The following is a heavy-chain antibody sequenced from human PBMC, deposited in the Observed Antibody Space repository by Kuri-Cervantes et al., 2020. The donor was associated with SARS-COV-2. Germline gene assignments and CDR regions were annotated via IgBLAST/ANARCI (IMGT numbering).Heavy chain of an antibody. V-gene: IGHV3-11*01. CDR1: GFNFSDYD. Sequence: GGSLRLSCAASGFNFSDYDMNWVRQAPGKGLEWISHINSGGSTMYSVDSVKGRFTISRDNTKNSLYLQMNSLRAEDTAVYYCARENYDFWSGYLPFDYWGQGTLVTVSS. J-gene: IGHJ4*02. CDR2: INSGGSTM. CDR3: ARENYDFWSGYLPFDY. D-gene: IGHD3-3*01.